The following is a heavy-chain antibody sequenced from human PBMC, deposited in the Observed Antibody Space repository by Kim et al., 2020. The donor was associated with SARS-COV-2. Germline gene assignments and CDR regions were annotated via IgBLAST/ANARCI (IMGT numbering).Heavy chain of an antibody. CDR2: ISGSDGST. J-gene: IGHJ3*02. CDR3: AKALYYYDSSGYAFDI. CDR1: GFTFSSYA. D-gene: IGHD3-22*01. V-gene: IGHV3-23*01. Sequence: GGSLSLSCAASGFTFSSYAMSWVRQAPGKGLEWVSAISGSDGSTYYADSVKGRFTISRDNSKNTLYLQMNSLRAEDTAVYYCAKALYYYDSSGYAFDIWGQGTMVTVSS.